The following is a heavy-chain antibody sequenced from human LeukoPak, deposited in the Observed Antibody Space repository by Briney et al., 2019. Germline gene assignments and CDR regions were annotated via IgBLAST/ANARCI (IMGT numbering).Heavy chain of an antibody. CDR2: IYYSGST. CDR1: GGSISSGGYY. D-gene: IGHD6-6*01. CDR3: ALRGLAARSRFDY. Sequence: SETLSLTCTVSGGSISSGGYYWSWIRQHPGKGLEWIGYIYYSGSTYYNPSLKSRVTISVDTSKNQFSLKLSSVTAADTAVYYCALRGLAARSRFDYWGQGTLVTVSS. V-gene: IGHV4-31*03. J-gene: IGHJ4*02.